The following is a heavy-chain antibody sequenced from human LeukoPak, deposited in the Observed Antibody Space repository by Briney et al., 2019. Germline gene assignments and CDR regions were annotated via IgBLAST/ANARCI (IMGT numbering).Heavy chain of an antibody. V-gene: IGHV4-59*01. CDR3: ARGLRFLEWPRAFDI. D-gene: IGHD3-3*01. CDR1: GGSISSYY. J-gene: IGHJ3*02. CDR2: IYYSGST. Sequence: PSETLSLTCTVSGGSISSYYWSWIRQPPGKGLEWIGYIYYSGSTNYNPSLKSRVTISVDTSKNQFSLKLSSVTAADTAVYYCARGLRFLEWPRAFDIWGQGTMVTVSS.